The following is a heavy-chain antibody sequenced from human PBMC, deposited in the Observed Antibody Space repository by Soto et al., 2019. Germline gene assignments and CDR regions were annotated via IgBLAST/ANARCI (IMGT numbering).Heavy chain of an antibody. V-gene: IGHV3-23*01. CDR3: AKTSEEVTGTVYGY. J-gene: IGHJ4*02. CDR2: ISGRGGST. D-gene: IGHD6-19*01. CDR1: GFTFSSHA. Sequence: EVQLWESGGGLVQPGGSLRLSCAASGFTFSSHAMGWVRQAPGKGLEWVSGISGRGGSTYYADAVKGRFTVSRDNSKNTMYLQMNSLRAEDTAVYYCAKTSEEVTGTVYGYWGQGILVTVSS.